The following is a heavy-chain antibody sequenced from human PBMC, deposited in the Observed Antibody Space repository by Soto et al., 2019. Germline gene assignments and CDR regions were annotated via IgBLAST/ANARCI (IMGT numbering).Heavy chain of an antibody. Sequence: EVQLVESGGGLVQPGGSLRLSCAASGFTFSTYWMHWVRQAPGKGLVWVSRIKSDGSSTSYADCVKGRFTIYRDNAKNTLYLQMNSLRVEDTAVYYCARSDWFDPWGQGTLVTVSS. V-gene: IGHV3-74*01. J-gene: IGHJ5*02. CDR2: IKSDGSST. CDR3: ARSDWFDP. CDR1: GFTFSTYW.